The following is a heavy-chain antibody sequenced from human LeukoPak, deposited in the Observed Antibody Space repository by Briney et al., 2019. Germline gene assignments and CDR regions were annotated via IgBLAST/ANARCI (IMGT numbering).Heavy chain of an antibody. J-gene: IGHJ4*02. CDR2: ISGNGGST. D-gene: IGHD5-18*01. CDR3: AKGIELWLTYFDH. V-gene: IGHV3-23*01. Sequence: GGSLRLSCVASGFSFSSYVMNWVRQAPGTGREGVSAISGNGGSTYYADSVKGRFTISRDNSKNTLSLQMNSLRAEDTAVYYCAKGIELWLTYFDHWGQGTLVTASS. CDR1: GFSFSSYV.